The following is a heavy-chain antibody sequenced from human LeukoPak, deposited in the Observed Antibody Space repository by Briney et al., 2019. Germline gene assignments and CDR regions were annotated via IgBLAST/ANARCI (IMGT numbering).Heavy chain of an antibody. CDR1: GFTFGSYA. CDR3: VKDGGSYYRFDY. V-gene: IGHV3-64D*09. Sequence: PGGSLRLSCSVSGFTFGSYAMHWVRQAPGKGLEYDSAISSNGGSTYYADSVKGRFTISRDNSKNTLFRQMSSLTAEDTAVYYCVKDGGSYYRFDYWGQGTMVTVSS. J-gene: IGHJ4*02. D-gene: IGHD1-26*01. CDR2: ISSNGGST.